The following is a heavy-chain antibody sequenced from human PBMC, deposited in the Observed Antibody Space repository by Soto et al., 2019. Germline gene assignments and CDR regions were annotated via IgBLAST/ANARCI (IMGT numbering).Heavy chain of an antibody. Sequence: SETLSLTCTVSGGSINSYYWSWIRQPPGKGLEWIGYIYYSGSTNYNPSLKSRVTISVDTSKNQFSLKLSSVTAADTAVYYCARADYYGSGSYRGWFDPWGQGTLVTVSS. D-gene: IGHD3-10*01. V-gene: IGHV4-59*01. J-gene: IGHJ5*02. CDR3: ARADYYGSGSYRGWFDP. CDR2: IYYSGST. CDR1: GGSINSYY.